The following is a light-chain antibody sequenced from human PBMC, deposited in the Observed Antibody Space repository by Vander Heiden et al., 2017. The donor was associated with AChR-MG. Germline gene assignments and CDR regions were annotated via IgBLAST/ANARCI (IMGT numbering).Light chain of an antibody. V-gene: IGKV1-9*01. Sequence: DIQLTQSPSFLSASVGDRVTLTCRASQGINIALAWYQQKPGKAPKLLIYTASTLQSGVPSRFVGSGSGTEFTLTIISLQPEDFATYYCQQATGYPVTFDHESRLGIK. J-gene: IGKJ5*01. CDR3: QQATGYPVT. CDR1: QGINIA. CDR2: TAS.